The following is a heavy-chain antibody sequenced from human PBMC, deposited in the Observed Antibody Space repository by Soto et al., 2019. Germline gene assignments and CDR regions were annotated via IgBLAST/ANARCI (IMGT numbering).Heavy chain of an antibody. V-gene: IGHV3-30-3*01. CDR3: ARDIAVADQVDAFDI. Sequence: HPGGSLRLSCAASGFTFSSYAMHWVRQAPGKGLEWVAVISYDGSNKYYADSVKGRFTISRDNSKNTLYLQMNSLRAEDTAVYYCARDIAVADQVDAFDIWGQGTMVTVSS. J-gene: IGHJ3*02. CDR2: ISYDGSNK. CDR1: GFTFSSYA. D-gene: IGHD6-19*01.